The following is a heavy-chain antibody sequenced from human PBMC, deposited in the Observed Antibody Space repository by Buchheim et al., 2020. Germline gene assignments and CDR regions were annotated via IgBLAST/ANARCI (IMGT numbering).Heavy chain of an antibody. V-gene: IGHV1-2*04. D-gene: IGHD2-15*01. J-gene: IGHJ6*02. Sequence: QVQLVQSGAEVKKPGASVKVSCKASGYTFTGYYMHWVRQAPGQGLEWMGWINPNSGGTNYAQKFQGWVTMTRDTSIRTANMELSRLRSDDTAVYYCARARYCSGGNCYQYDMDVWGQGTT. CDR2: INPNSGGT. CDR1: GYTFTGYY. CDR3: ARARYCSGGNCYQYDMDV.